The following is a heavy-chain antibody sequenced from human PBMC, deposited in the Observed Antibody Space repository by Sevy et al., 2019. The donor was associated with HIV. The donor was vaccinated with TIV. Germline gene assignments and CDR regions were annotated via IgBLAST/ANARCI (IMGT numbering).Heavy chain of an antibody. V-gene: IGHV3-7*01. J-gene: IGHJ4*02. CDR1: GFTFSDYW. D-gene: IGHD3-22*01. CDR3: AKLGFYYDSSAYDYFDY. Sequence: GGSLRLSCAAPGFTFSDYWMNWVRQAPGKGLEGWANLRQDGRGKYYVDLVKGRFTISRDNAKNSLYLQMNSLRVEDTAVYFCAKLGFYYDSSAYDYFDYWGQGTLVTVSS. CDR2: LRQDGRGK.